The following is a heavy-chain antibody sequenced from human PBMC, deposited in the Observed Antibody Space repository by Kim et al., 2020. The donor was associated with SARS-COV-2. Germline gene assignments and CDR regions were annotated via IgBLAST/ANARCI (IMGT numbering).Heavy chain of an antibody. Sequence: SETLSLTCTVSGGSISSGGYYWSWIRQHPGKGLEWIGYIYYSGSTYYNPSLKSRVTISVDTSKNQFSLKLSSVTAADTAVYYCARGWATAAYDSSGTDAFDIWGQGTMVTVSS. V-gene: IGHV4-31*03. CDR1: GGSISSGGYY. CDR2: IYYSGST. CDR3: ARGWATAAYDSSGTDAFDI. D-gene: IGHD3-22*01. J-gene: IGHJ3*02.